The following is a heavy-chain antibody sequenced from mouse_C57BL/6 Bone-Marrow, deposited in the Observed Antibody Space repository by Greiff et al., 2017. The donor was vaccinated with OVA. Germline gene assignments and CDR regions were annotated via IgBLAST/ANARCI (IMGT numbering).Heavy chain of an antibody. J-gene: IGHJ2*01. Sequence: EVKLQESGAELVRPGASVKLSCTASGFNIKDDYMHWVKQRPGQGLEWIGWIDPENGDTEYASKFQGKATITADTSSNTAYLQLSSLTSEDTAVYYCTTLIATVVATDYWGQGTTLTVSS. D-gene: IGHD1-1*01. V-gene: IGHV14-4*01. CDR2: IDPENGDT. CDR1: GFNIKDDY. CDR3: TTLIATVVATDY.